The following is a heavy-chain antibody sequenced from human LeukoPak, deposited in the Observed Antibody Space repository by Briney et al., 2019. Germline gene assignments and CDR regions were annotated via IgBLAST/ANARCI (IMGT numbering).Heavy chain of an antibody. Sequence: GGSLRLSCAASGFTFSSYSMNWVRQAPGKGLEWVSSISSSSSYIYYADSVKGRFTISRDNAKNSLYLQMNSQRAEDTAVYYCARWGSYYYDSSGHFPWGQGTLVTVSS. CDR3: ARWGSYYYDSSGHFP. CDR1: GFTFSSYS. J-gene: IGHJ5*02. D-gene: IGHD3-22*01. V-gene: IGHV3-21*01. CDR2: ISSSSSYI.